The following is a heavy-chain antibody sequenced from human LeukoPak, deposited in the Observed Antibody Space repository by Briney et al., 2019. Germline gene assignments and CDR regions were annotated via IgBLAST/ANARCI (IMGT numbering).Heavy chain of an antibody. V-gene: IGHV3-9*01. Sequence: GRSLRLSCAASGFTFDDYAMRWVRQAPGKGLEWVSGISWNSGGIGYADSVKGRFTISRDNAKNSLYLQMNSLRAEDTALYYCAKETPPYYSDAFDIWAKGQWSPSLQ. CDR3: AKETPPYYSDAFDI. CDR1: GFTFDDYA. J-gene: IGHJ3*02. CDR2: ISWNSGGI. D-gene: IGHD3-22*01.